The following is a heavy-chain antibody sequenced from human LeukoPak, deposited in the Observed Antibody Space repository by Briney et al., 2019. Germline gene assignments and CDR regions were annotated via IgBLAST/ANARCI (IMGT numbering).Heavy chain of an antibody. D-gene: IGHD1-26*01. CDR1: GFTFSSYA. V-gene: IGHV3-23*01. Sequence: GGSLRLSCGASGFTFSSYAMSWVRQAPGKGLEWVSGISGSGGSTYYADSVKGRFTISRDNSKNTVYLQMNSPRDEDTAVYYCAKRAAGATKTFDYWGQGTLVTVSS. CDR3: AKRAAGATKTFDY. J-gene: IGHJ4*02. CDR2: ISGSGGST.